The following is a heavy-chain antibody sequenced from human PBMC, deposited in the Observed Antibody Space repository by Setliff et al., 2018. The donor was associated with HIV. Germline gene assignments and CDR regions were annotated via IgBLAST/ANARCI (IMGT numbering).Heavy chain of an antibody. CDR3: ARSNSAISIVGATSGAFDI. V-gene: IGHV1-3*01. Sequence: ASVKVSCKASGYTFSNYAIHWVRQAPGQGLEWMGWINVGNDDTKYSQKFQGRVTITRDRSASTAYMELSSLRSEDSAVYYCARSNSAISIVGATSGAFDIWGQGTMVTVSS. J-gene: IGHJ3*02. CDR2: INVGNDDT. CDR1: GYTFSNYA. D-gene: IGHD1-26*01.